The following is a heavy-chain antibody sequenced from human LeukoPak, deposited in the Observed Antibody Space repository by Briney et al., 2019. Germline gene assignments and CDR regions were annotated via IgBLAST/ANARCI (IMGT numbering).Heavy chain of an antibody. J-gene: IGHJ3*02. Sequence: PSETLSLTCTVSGGSISSSSYYWGWIRQPPGKGLEWIGSIYYSGSTYYNPSLKSRVTISVDTSKNQFSLKLSSVTAADTAVYYCARWEVRGSYDAFDIWGQGTMVTVSS. CDR1: GGSISSSSYY. D-gene: IGHD3-10*01. V-gene: IGHV4-39*07. CDR3: ARWEVRGSYDAFDI. CDR2: IYYSGST.